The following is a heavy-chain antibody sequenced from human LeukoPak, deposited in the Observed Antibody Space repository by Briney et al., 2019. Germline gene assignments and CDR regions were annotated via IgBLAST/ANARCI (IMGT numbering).Heavy chain of an antibody. D-gene: IGHD1-1*01. Sequence: GGSLRLSCAASGFTFSSYWMSWVRQAPGKGLEWVATINQDGSGKYYVDSVKGRFSISRDNAKNSLHLQMSSLRAEDTAVYYCARVKTGTTNWFDPWGQGTLVSVSS. J-gene: IGHJ5*02. V-gene: IGHV3-7*04. CDR1: GFTFSSYW. CDR2: INQDGSGK. CDR3: ARVKTGTTNWFDP.